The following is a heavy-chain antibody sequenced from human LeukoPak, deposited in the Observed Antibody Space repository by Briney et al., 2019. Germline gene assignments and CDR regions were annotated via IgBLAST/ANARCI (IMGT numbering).Heavy chain of an antibody. CDR2: ISDNGGSI. Sequence: GGSLRLSCAASGFTFSSFGMTWVRQAPGKGLEWVSAISDNGGSIFYVDSVKGRFTISRDNSKNSLYLQMNSLRAEDTAVYYCARGPSGYHNTGGQGTLVTVSS. D-gene: IGHD5-12*01. CDR1: GFTFSSFG. V-gene: IGHV3-23*01. CDR3: ARGPSGYHNT. J-gene: IGHJ4*02.